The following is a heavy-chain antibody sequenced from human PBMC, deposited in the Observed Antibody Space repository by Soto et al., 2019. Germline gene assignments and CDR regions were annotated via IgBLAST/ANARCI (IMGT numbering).Heavy chain of an antibody. CDR1: GYTFTSYA. CDR2: INAGNGNT. D-gene: IGHD2-2*02. CDR3: ARDTFGYCSSTSCYTGIDY. J-gene: IGHJ4*02. Sequence: APVKVSCKASGYTFTSYAMHWVRQAPGQRLEWMGWINAGNGNTKYSQKFQGRVTITRDTSASTAYMELSSLRSEDTAVYYCARDTFGYCSSTSCYTGIDYWGKGTLVTVSS. V-gene: IGHV1-3*01.